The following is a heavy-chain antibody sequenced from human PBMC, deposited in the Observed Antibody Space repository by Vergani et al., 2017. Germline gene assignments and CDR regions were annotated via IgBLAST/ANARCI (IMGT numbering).Heavy chain of an antibody. CDR1: GGTFSSYA. D-gene: IGHD2-2*01. V-gene: IGHV1-69*13. CDR3: ARDPDIVVVPAAPYYYYYYGMDV. J-gene: IGHJ6*02. CDR2: IIPIFGTA. Sequence: QVQLVQSGAEVKKPGSSVKVSCKASGGTFSSYAISWVRQAPGQGLEWMGRIIPIFGTANYAQKFQGRVTITADEATSTAYMELSSLRSEDTAVYYCARDPDIVVVPAAPYYYYYYGMDVWGQGP.